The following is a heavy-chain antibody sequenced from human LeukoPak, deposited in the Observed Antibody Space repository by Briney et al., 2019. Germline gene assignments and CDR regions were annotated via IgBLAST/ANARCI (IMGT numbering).Heavy chain of an antibody. CDR3: ARGGGDTTQVVWGRKSWFDP. CDR1: GGSFSGYY. CDR2: INHSGST. V-gene: IGHV4-34*01. Sequence: SETLSLTCAVYGGSFSGYYWSWIRQPPGKGLEWIGEINHSGSTNYNPSLKSRVTISVDTSKNQFSLKPSSVTAADTAVYYCARGGGDTTQVVWGRKSWFDPWGQGTLVTVSS. D-gene: IGHD3-16*01. J-gene: IGHJ5*02.